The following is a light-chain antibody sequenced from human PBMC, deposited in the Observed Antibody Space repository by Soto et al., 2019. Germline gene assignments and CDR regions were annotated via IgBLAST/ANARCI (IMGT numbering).Light chain of an antibody. CDR3: QHRSNTPPIFT. CDR2: DAS. V-gene: IGKV3-11*01. Sequence: EVVLTQSPASLSLSPGERATLSCRASQSVGNSLAWCQQRPGQPPRRLFYDASKWAAGTPARFRGSGSGTDFTLTISSLEPEDSAVYYCQHRSNTPPIFTFGPGTKVEIK. J-gene: IGKJ3*01. CDR1: QSVGNS.